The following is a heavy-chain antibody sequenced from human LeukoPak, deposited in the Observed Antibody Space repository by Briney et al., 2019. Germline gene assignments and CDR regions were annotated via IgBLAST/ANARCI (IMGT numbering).Heavy chain of an antibody. V-gene: IGHV3-20*04. J-gene: IGHJ6*02. CDR2: INWNGGST. Sequence: GGSLRLSCAASGFTFDDYGVSWVRQAPGKGLEWVSGINWNGGSTGYADSVKGRFTISRDNSKNTLYLQMNSLRAEDTAVYYCARDKYSSGGYYYYGMDVWGQGTTVTVSS. D-gene: IGHD6-19*01. CDR1: GFTFDDYG. CDR3: ARDKYSSGGYYYYGMDV.